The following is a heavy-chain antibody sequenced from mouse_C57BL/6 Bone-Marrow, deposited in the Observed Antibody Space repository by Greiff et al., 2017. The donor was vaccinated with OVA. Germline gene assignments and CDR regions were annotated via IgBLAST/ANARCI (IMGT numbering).Heavy chain of an antibody. CDR3: ASGFYYYGFYAMDY. D-gene: IGHD1-1*01. CDR1: GFNIKDYY. J-gene: IGHJ4*01. CDR2: IDPEDGET. V-gene: IGHV14-2*01. Sequence: VHVKQSGAELVKPGASVKLSCTASGFNIKDYYMHWVKQRTEQGLEWIGRIDPEDGETKYAPKFPGKATITADTSSNTAYLQLSSLTSEDTAVYYCASGFYYYGFYAMDYWGQGTSVTVSS.